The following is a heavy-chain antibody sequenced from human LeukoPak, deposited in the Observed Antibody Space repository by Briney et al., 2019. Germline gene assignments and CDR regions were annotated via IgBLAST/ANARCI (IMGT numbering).Heavy chain of an antibody. CDR3: ARGCGGDCYSPSPFSYYYGMDV. J-gene: IGHJ6*02. D-gene: IGHD2-21*02. Sequence: GGSLRLSCAASGFTVSSNYMSWVRQAPGKGLEWVSVIYSGGSTYYADSVKGRFTISRDNSKNTLYLQMNSLRAEDTAVYYCARGCGGDCYSPSPFSYYYGMDVWGQGTTVTVSS. V-gene: IGHV3-53*01. CDR2: IYSGGST. CDR1: GFTVSSNY.